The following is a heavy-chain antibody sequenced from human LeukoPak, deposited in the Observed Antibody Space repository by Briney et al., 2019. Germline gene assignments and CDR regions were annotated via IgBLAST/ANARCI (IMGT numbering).Heavy chain of an antibody. V-gene: IGHV1-69*13. Sequence: ASVKVSCKASGGTFSSYAISWVRQAPGQGLEWMGGIIPIFGTANYAQKFQGRVTITADESTSTAHMELSSLRSEDTAVYYCASGYCSGGSCYSYYFDYWGQGTLVTVSS. CDR1: GGTFSSYA. D-gene: IGHD2-15*01. CDR3: ASGYCSGGSCYSYYFDY. J-gene: IGHJ4*02. CDR2: IIPIFGTA.